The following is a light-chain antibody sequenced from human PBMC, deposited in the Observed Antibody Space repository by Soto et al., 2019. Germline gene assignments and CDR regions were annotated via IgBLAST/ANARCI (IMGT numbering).Light chain of an antibody. J-gene: IGKJ1*01. Sequence: EIVLTQSPGTLSLSPGERATFSCRASQSVSSSYIAWYQQKRGQAPRRLIYGASTGATGLPARFSGSGSGTEFTLSISSLQSEDFAVYYCLQYNKWPRTFGQGTKVDIK. CDR1: QSVSSSY. V-gene: IGKV3-15*01. CDR2: GAS. CDR3: LQYNKWPRT.